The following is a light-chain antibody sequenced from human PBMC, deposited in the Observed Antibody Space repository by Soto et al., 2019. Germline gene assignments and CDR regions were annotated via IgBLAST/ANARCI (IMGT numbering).Light chain of an antibody. V-gene: IGKV1-5*03. CDR1: QSISSW. CDR2: KAS. CDR3: QQYNSYSWT. Sequence: DIQMPQSPSTLSSSVGYRVTISCRASQSISSWLAWYQQKPGKAPKLLIYKASSLESGVPSRFSGSGSGTEFTLTISSLQPDDFATYYCQQYNSYSWTFGQGTKV. J-gene: IGKJ1*01.